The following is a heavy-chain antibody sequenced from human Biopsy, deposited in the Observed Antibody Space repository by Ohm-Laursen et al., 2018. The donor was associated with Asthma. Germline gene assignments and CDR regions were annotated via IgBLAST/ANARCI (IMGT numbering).Heavy chain of an antibody. CDR3: ARDKPSHIDYYYGMDV. Sequence: SLRLSCTAPGFTFDDYGMHWVRQAPGKGLEWVSGISWNSGSIGYADSVKGRFTISRDNSKNTLYLQMNSLRAEDTAVYYCARDKPSHIDYYYGMDVWGQGTTVTVSS. CDR2: ISWNSGSI. CDR1: GFTFDDYG. J-gene: IGHJ6*02. V-gene: IGHV3-9*01.